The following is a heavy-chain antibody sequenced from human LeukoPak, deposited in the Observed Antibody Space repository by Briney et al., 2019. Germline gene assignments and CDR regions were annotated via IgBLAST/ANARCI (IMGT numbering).Heavy chain of an antibody. CDR3: ARRYCSSTSCYYFDY. V-gene: IGHV1-2*02. CDR1: GYTFTDYY. Sequence: ASVKVSCKASGYTFTDYYMHWVRQAPGQGLEWMGWINVNRGGTNYAQRFQGRVTMTRDTSIATAYMELSRLKSDDTAVYYCARRYCSSTSCYYFDYWGQGTLVTVSS. J-gene: IGHJ4*02. CDR2: INVNRGGT. D-gene: IGHD2-2*01.